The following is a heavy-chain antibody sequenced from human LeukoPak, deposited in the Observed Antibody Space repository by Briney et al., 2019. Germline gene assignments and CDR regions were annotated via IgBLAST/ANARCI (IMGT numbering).Heavy chain of an antibody. D-gene: IGHD6-6*01. CDR3: ARDWSIAARRFDF. CDR2: INPDSGDT. V-gene: IGHV1-2*02. J-gene: IGHJ4*01. CDR1: GYTFTGYY. Sequence: ASMKVSCEASGYTFTGYYIHWIRQAPGQGLEWMGWINPDSGDTYSAPKFQGRVTMTRDTSANTAYLELSRLRSDDTAVYFCARDWSIAARRFDFWGHGTLVTASS.